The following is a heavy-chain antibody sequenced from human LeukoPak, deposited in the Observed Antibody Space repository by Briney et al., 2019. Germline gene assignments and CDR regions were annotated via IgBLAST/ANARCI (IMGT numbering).Heavy chain of an antibody. CDR1: GYTFTGYY. J-gene: IGHJ4*02. D-gene: IGHD1-26*01. Sequence: GASVRVSCKASGYTFTGYYMHWVRQAPGQGLEWMGGIIPFLGTANYTQKFQGRVTITADKSTTTTYMELSSLRSDDTAVYYCAKDPDRMGATGWGQGTLVTVSS. V-gene: IGHV1-69*06. CDR2: IIPFLGTA. CDR3: AKDPDRMGATG.